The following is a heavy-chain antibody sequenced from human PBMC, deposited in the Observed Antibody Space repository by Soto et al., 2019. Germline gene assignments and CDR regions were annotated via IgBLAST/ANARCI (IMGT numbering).Heavy chain of an antibody. J-gene: IGHJ6*02. CDR1: GFTFSSYD. CDR2: IGTAGDP. CDR3: ARGAAAGNYYYYGMDV. V-gene: IGHV3-13*05. D-gene: IGHD6-13*01. Sequence: GGSLRLSCAASGFTFSSYDMHWVRQATGKGLEWVSAIGTAGDPYYPGSVKGRFTISRENAKNSLCLQMNSLRAGDTAVYYCARGAAAGNYYYYGMDVWGQGTTVTVSS.